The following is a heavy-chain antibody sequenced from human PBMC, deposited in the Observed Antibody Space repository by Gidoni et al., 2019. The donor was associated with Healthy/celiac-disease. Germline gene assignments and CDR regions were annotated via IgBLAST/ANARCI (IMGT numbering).Heavy chain of an antibody. CDR3: ARGTVTTLTRYFDY. CDR1: GFTFSSYS. J-gene: IGHJ4*02. V-gene: IGHV3-21*01. Sequence: EVQLVESGGGLVKPGGSLRLSCAASGFTFSSYSMNWVRQAPGKGLEWVSSISSSSSYIYYADSVKGRFTISRDNAKNSLYLQMNSLRAEDTAVYYCARGTVTTLTRYFDYWGQGTLVTVSS. CDR2: ISSSSSYI. D-gene: IGHD4-17*01.